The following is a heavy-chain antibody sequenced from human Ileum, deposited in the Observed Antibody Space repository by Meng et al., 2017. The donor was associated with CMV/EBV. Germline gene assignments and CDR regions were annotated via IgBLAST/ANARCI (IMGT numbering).Heavy chain of an antibody. V-gene: IGHV3-23*01. D-gene: IGHD3-22*01. Sequence: GGSLRLSCAASGFTISSYAINWVRQAPGKGLEWVSEISGSGGTTYYADSVKGRFTISRDNSKNTLYLQMNSLRAEDTAVYHCAKDPSFDSSGPDAYYFDYWGQGTLVTVSS. J-gene: IGHJ4*02. CDR3: AKDPSFDSSGPDAYYFDY. CDR2: ISGSGGTT. CDR1: GFTISSYA.